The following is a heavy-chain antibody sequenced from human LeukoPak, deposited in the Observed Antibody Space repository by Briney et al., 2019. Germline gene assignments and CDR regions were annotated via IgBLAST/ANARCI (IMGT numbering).Heavy chain of an antibody. J-gene: IGHJ4*02. Sequence: SVKVSCKASGGTFSSYAISWVRQAPGQGLEWMGGIIPNFGTANYAQKFQGRVTITTDESTTTAYMELSSLRSEDTAVYYCARQVGSGSPIDYWGQGTLVTVSS. D-gene: IGHD3-10*01. CDR3: ARQVGSGSPIDY. V-gene: IGHV1-69*05. CDR2: IIPNFGTA. CDR1: GGTFSSYA.